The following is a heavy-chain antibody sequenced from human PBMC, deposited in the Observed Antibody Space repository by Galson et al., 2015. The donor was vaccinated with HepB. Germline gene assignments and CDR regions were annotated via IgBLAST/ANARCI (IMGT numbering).Heavy chain of an antibody. V-gene: IGHV3-30*04. Sequence: LRLSCAASGFTFSSYAMHWVRQAPGKGLEWVAAISYDGSNKYYADSVKGRFTISRDNSKNTLYLQMNSLRAEDTAVYYCARDEMPGPLDYWGQGTLVTVSS. J-gene: IGHJ4*02. CDR1: GFTFSSYA. CDR3: ARDEMPGPLDY. D-gene: IGHD5-24*01. CDR2: ISYDGSNK.